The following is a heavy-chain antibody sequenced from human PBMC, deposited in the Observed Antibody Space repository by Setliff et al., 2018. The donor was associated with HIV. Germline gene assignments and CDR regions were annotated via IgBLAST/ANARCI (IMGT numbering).Heavy chain of an antibody. V-gene: IGHV4-61*02. CDR1: GVSISSGRYY. D-gene: IGHD6-19*01. CDR3: ARDGVGITVAGLWNAFDI. J-gene: IGHJ3*02. Sequence: LSLTCTVSGVSISSGRYYWSWIRQPAGKGLEWLGRIYTSGSTHYNPPLKSRVTISIDTSKKQFSLKLSSVTAADTAVYFCARDGVGITVAGLWNAFDIWGQGTKVTVS. CDR2: IYTSGST.